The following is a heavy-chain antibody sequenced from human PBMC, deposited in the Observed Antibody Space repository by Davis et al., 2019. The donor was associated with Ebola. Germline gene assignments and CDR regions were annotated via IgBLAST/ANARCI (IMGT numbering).Heavy chain of an antibody. CDR2: ISAYNGNT. CDR3: AREAGATTRIYDS. D-gene: IGHD1-26*01. J-gene: IGHJ5*01. CDR1: SYTFTSYG. V-gene: IGHV1-18*01. Sequence: ASVKVSCKASSYTFTSYGISWVRQAPGQGLEWMGWISAYNGNTNYTQKLQGRVTMTTDASRSTAYMELRSLRSDDTAVYYCAREAGATTRIYDSWGQGTRVTVSS.